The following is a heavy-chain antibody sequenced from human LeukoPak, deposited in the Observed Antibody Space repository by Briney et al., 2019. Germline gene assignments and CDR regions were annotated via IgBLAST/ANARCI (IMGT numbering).Heavy chain of an antibody. CDR1: GGSISSSSYY. D-gene: IGHD6-6*01. V-gene: IGHV4-39*01. CDR2: IYYSGST. CDR3: ATIYSSSSLWFDP. Sequence: SETLSLTCTVSGGSISSSSYYWGWIRQPPGKGLEWIGSIYYSGSTYYNPSLKSRVTISVDTSKNQFSLKLSSVTAADTAVYYCATIYSSSSLWFDPWGQGTLVTVSS. J-gene: IGHJ5*02.